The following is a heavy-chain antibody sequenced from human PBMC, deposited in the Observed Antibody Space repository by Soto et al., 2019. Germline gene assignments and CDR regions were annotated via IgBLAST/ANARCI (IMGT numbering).Heavy chain of an antibody. J-gene: IGHJ4*02. V-gene: IGHV3-74*01. CDR1: GFTFSTYW. Sequence: VSLRLSCAASGFTFSTYWMHWVRQAPGQGLVWVSRINSDGSSTSYADSVKGRFTISRDNAKNTLYLQMNSLRAEDTAVYYCARGSYSSSSRSFDYWGQGTLVTVFS. CDR2: INSDGSST. D-gene: IGHD6-6*01. CDR3: ARGSYSSSSRSFDY.